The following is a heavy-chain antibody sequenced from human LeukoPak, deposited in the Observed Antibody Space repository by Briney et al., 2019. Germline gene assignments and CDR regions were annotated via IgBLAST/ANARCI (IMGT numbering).Heavy chain of an antibody. CDR3: AKNAWVYYDFWSGYYNQEYYYGMDV. D-gene: IGHD3-3*01. J-gene: IGHJ6*02. V-gene: IGHV3-23*01. CDR2: ISGSGGST. Sequence: GGSLRLSCAASGFTFSSYAMSWVRQPPGKGLEWVSDISGSGGSTYYADSVKGRFTISRDNSKNTLYLQMNSLRAEDTAVYYCAKNAWVYYDFWSGYYNQEYYYGMDVWGQGTTVTVSS. CDR1: GFTFSSYA.